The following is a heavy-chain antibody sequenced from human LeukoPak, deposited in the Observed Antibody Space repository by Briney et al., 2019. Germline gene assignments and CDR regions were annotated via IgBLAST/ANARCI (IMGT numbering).Heavy chain of an antibody. CDR3: ARLGSYRIDY. V-gene: IGHV4-59*08. D-gene: IGHD3-16*02. CDR1: GGSISSYY. J-gene: IGHJ4*02. CDR2: IYYSGST. Sequence: SETLPLTCTVSGGSISSYYWSWIRQPPGKGLEWIGYIYYSGSTNYNPSLKSRVTISVDTSKNQFSLKLSSVTAADTAVYYCARLGSYRIDYWGQGTLVTVSS.